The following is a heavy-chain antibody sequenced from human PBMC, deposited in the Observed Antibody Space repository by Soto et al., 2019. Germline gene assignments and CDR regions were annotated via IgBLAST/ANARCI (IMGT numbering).Heavy chain of an antibody. CDR1: GGSISSYY. CDR3: ARDGAYYYGSGSYRYYYYMDV. D-gene: IGHD3-10*01. Sequence: SETLSLTCTVSGGSISSYYWSWIRQPPGKGLEWIGYIYHSGSTNYNPSLKSRVTISVDTSKNQFSLKLSSVTAADTAVYYCARDGAYYYGSGSYRYYYYMDVWGKGTTVTVSS. J-gene: IGHJ6*03. CDR2: IYHSGST. V-gene: IGHV4-59*12.